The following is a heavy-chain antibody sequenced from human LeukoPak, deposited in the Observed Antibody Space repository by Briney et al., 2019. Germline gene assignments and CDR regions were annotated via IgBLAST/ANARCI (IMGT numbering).Heavy chain of an antibody. CDR3: ARGEAPSNWFDP. CDR1: GGSISSYY. J-gene: IGHJ5*02. Sequence: SETLSLTCTVSGGSISSYYWSWIRQPPGKGLEWIGYIYYSGSTNYNPSLKSRVTISVKTSKNQFSLKLSSVTAADTAVYYCARGEAPSNWFDPWGQGTLVTVSS. CDR2: IYYSGST. V-gene: IGHV4-59*01.